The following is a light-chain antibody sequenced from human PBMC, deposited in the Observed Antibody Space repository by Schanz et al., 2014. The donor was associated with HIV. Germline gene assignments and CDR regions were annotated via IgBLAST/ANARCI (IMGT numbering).Light chain of an antibody. J-gene: IGLJ2*01. V-gene: IGLV2-8*01. CDR3: SSNAGRDNLI. Sequence: QSALTQPPSASGSPGQSVTISCTGTSSDVGGHNYVSWYQHHPGKAPKLIIFEVSERPSGVPDRFSGSKSGNTASLTVSGLQAEDEADYYCSSNAGRDNLIFGGGTKLTVL. CDR2: EVS. CDR1: SSDVGGHNY.